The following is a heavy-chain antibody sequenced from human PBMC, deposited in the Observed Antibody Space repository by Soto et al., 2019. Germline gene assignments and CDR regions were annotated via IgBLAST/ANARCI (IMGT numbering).Heavy chain of an antibody. Sequence: GSLRLSCAASGFTFSGYYMTWIRQAPGKGLEWVSYISSSGSATYHADSVKGRLTISRDNAINSLYLQLNSLRAEDTAVYYCARLRDYCAGGRCYSGYYYYMDVWGEGTTVTVSS. V-gene: IGHV3-11*01. CDR3: ARLRDYCAGGRCYSGYYYYMDV. J-gene: IGHJ6*03. CDR1: GFTFSGYY. D-gene: IGHD2-15*01. CDR2: ISSSGSAT.